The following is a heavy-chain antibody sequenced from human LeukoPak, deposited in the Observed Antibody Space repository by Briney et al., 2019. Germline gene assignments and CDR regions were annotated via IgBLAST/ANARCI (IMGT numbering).Heavy chain of an antibody. V-gene: IGHV3-23*01. Sequence: GGSLRLSCTVSGFTFSSYAMSWVRQAPGKGLEWVSAISGSGGSTYYADSVKGRFTISRDNSKNTLYLQMNSLRAEDTAVYYCAKDSDSSGYYPTEFDYWGQGTLVTVSS. D-gene: IGHD3-22*01. J-gene: IGHJ4*02. CDR3: AKDSDSSGYYPTEFDY. CDR2: ISGSGGST. CDR1: GFTFSSYA.